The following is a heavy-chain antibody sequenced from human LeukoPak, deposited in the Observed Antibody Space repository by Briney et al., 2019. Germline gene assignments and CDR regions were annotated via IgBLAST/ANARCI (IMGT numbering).Heavy chain of an antibody. CDR3: AKVGISGSYAFDY. J-gene: IGHJ4*02. CDR1: GFTFSNYW. Sequence: PGGSLRLSCAASGFTFSNYWMHWVRQAPGKGLVWVSRIYTDGSSTNYADSVKGRFTISRDNAKNTLYLQMNSLRAEDTAVYYCAKVGISGSYAFDYWGQGTLVTVSS. CDR2: IYTDGSST. D-gene: IGHD1-26*01. V-gene: IGHV3-74*01.